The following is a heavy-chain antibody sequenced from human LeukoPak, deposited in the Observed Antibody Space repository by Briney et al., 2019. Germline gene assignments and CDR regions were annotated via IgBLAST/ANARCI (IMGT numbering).Heavy chain of an antibody. CDR2: ISYDGSDK. CDR1: GFTFSSYA. D-gene: IGHD5-12*01. V-gene: IGHV3-30*04. J-gene: IGHJ4*02. Sequence: PGGSLRLSCAASGFTFSSYAMYWVRRAPGKGGGGGAVISYDGSDKFYADSVKGRFTISRDSSKNTLYLQMNSLRPEDTAVYYCARARPSMWIDYWGQGTLVTVSS. CDR3: ARARPSMWIDY.